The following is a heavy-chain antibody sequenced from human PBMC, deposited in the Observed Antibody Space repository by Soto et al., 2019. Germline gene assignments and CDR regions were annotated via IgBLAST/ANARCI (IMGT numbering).Heavy chain of an antibody. D-gene: IGHD6-13*01. V-gene: IGHV4-34*01. Sequence: PSETLSLTCAVYGGSFSGYYWSWIRQPPGKGLEWIGEINHSGSTNYNPSLKSRVTISVDTSKNQFSLKLSSVTAADTAVYYCARGPRGYSSSRYYYYGMDVWGQGTTVTV. CDR1: GGSFSGYY. J-gene: IGHJ6*02. CDR2: INHSGST. CDR3: ARGPRGYSSSRYYYYGMDV.